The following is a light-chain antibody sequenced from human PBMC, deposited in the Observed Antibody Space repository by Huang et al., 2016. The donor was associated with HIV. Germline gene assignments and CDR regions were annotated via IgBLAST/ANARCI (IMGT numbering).Light chain of an antibody. CDR2: GAS. Sequence: EIVMTQSPATLSVSPGERATLSCRASQRVRSRLAWYQQKPGQALRLLIYGASTRATGIPARFSGSGSGTEFTLTISSLQSEDFAVYYCQQYNNWPPWTFGQGTKVEIK. J-gene: IGKJ1*01. CDR3: QQYNNWPPWT. V-gene: IGKV3-15*01. CDR1: QRVRSR.